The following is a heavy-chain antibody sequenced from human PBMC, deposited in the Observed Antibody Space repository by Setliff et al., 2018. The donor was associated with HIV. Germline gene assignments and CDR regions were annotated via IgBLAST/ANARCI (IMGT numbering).Heavy chain of an antibody. J-gene: IGHJ4*02. Sequence: ASVKVSCKASGYTFTSYALHWVRQAPGQRLEWMGWINADNGNTKYSQVRDRVSITRDTSTNTAYMELTRLTSDDTAVYSCARGGDDYGPGTWTFDYWGQGTLVTVSS. D-gene: IGHD3-10*01. CDR2: INADNGNT. CDR1: GYTFTSYA. V-gene: IGHV1-3*01. CDR3: ARGGDDYGPGTWTFDY.